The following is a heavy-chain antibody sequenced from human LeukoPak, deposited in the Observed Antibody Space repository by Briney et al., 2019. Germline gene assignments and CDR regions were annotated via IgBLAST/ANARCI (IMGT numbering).Heavy chain of an antibody. CDR2: IRYDGSNK. J-gene: IGHJ4*02. CDR1: GFTFSSYG. V-gene: IGHV3-30*02. D-gene: IGHD6-19*01. CDR3: AKDAVLEGAVASFDY. Sequence: GGSLRLSCAASGFTFSSYGMHWVRQAPGKGLEWVAFIRYDGSNKYYADSRKGRFTISRDNSKNTLHLQMNSLRAEDTAVYYCAKDAVLEGAVASFDYWGQGTLVTVSS.